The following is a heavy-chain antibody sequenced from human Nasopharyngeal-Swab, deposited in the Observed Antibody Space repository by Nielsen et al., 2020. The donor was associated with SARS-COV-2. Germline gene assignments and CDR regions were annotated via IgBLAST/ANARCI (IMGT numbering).Heavy chain of an antibody. CDR3: ARELRIGNFDY. CDR1: GGSISSYY. J-gene: IGHJ4*02. D-gene: IGHD2-15*01. V-gene: IGHV4-59*01. CDR2: IYYIGST. Sequence: SETLSLTCTVSGGSISSYYWSWIRQPPGKGLEWIGYIYYIGSTNYNPSPKSRVTISVATSKTQSSLKLSSVTAADTAVYYCARELRIGNFDYWGQGTLVTVSS.